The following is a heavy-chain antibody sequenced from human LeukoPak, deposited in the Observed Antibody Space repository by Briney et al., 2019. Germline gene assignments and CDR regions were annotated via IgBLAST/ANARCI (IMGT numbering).Heavy chain of an antibody. CDR1: GFTFSSYE. V-gene: IGHV3-48*03. Sequence: GGSLRLSCAASGFTFSSYEMNWVRQAPGKGLEWVSYISSSGSTIYYADSVKGRFTITRDNAQNSLTLHMNTLRADDTAVYYCAREVRYFGPDYWGQGTLVTVSS. CDR2: ISSSGSTI. D-gene: IGHD3-9*01. J-gene: IGHJ4*02. CDR3: AREVRYFGPDY.